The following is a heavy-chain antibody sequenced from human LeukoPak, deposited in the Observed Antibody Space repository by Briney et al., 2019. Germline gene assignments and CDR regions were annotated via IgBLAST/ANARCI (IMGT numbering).Heavy chain of an antibody. D-gene: IGHD3-10*01. Sequence: ASVKVSCKASGYTFTSYAMNWVRQAPGQELEWMGWINTNTGNPTYAQGFTGRFVFSLDTSVSTAYLQISSLKAEDTAVYYCSITMVRGKFDYWGQGTLVTVSS. V-gene: IGHV7-4-1*02. CDR3: SITMVRGKFDY. CDR2: INTNTGNP. J-gene: IGHJ4*02. CDR1: GYTFTSYA.